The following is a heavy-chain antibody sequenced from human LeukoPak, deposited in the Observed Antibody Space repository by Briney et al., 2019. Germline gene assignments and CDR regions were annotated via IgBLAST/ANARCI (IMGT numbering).Heavy chain of an antibody. CDR3: VRDLRGEYSNYDD. CDR1: GYTFTSYD. D-gene: IGHD4-11*01. Sequence: GASVKVSCKASGYTFTSYDINWVRQATGQGLEWMGWINPNSGGTNYAQKFQGRVTMTRDTSISTAYMELSRLRSDDTAVYYCVRDLRGEYSNYDDWGQGTLVTVSS. V-gene: IGHV1-2*02. J-gene: IGHJ4*02. CDR2: INPNSGGT.